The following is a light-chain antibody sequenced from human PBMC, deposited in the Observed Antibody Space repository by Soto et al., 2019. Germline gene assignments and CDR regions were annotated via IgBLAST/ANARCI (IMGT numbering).Light chain of an antibody. J-gene: IGKJ3*01. CDR1: QTISSW. V-gene: IGKV1-5*03. CDR3: LQDYNYPHT. Sequence: DIQMTQSPSTLSGSVGDRVTITCRASQTISSWLAWYQQKPGKAPKLLIYKATNLQSGVPSRFSGSGSGTDFTLTISSLQPEDFATYYCLQDYNYPHTFGPGTKVDIK. CDR2: KAT.